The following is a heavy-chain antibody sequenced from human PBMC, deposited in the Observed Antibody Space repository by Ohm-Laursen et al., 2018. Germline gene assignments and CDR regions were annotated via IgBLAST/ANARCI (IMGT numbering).Heavy chain of an antibody. Sequence: SETLSLTCTVSGGSISTYYWSWIRQPPGKGLEWIGYIYYSGTTNYNPSLKSRVTISLNTSKDQFSLKLSSVTAADTAVYYCARRGHAFDIWGQGTMVTVSS. CDR3: ARRGHAFDI. CDR1: GGSISTYY. J-gene: IGHJ3*02. CDR2: IYYSGTT. V-gene: IGHV4-59*01.